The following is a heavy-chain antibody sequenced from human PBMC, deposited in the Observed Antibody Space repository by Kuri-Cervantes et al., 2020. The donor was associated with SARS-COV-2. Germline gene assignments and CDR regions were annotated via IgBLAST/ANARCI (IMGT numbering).Heavy chain of an antibody. J-gene: IGHJ3*02. CDR3: ARYCSSTSCYGVDAFDI. V-gene: IGHV3-48*03. CDR2: ISSSGSTI. D-gene: IGHD2-2*01. Sequence: GESLKISCAASGFTFNKYAMSWVRQAPGKGLEWVSYISSSGSTIYYADSVKGRLTISRDNAKNSLYLQMNSLRAEDTAVYYCARYCSSTSCYGVDAFDIWGQGTMVTVSS. CDR1: GFTFNKYA.